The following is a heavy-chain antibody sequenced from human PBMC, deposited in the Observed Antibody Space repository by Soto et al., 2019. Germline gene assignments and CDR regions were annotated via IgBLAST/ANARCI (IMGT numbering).Heavy chain of an antibody. CDR1: GDTVSTTGAA. J-gene: IGHJ5*01. V-gene: IGHV6-1*01. CDR3: IRQTCSGTSCSSLFVS. CDR2: TYNTAQWNF. D-gene: IGHD2-2*01. Sequence: PSQTLSLTCGISGDTVSTTGAAWNWLRPSPSRGLEWLGRTYNTAQWNFDYSASMRGRISIVPDAPKNQVSLQLESVAPDDSGIYYGIRQTCSGTSCSSLFVSWGQGSLVTVSS.